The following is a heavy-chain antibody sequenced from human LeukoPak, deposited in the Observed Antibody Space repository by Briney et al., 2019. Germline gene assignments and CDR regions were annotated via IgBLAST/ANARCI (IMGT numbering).Heavy chain of an antibody. CDR2: IYYSGST. D-gene: IGHD3-22*01. V-gene: IGHV4-59*01. J-gene: IGHJ3*02. CDR3: ATESYYYDSSGYYSGAFDI. CDR1: GGSISSYY. Sequence: SETLSLTCTVSGGSISSYYWSWIRQPPGKGLEWIGYIYYSGSTNYNPSLKSRVTISVDTSKNQFSLKLSSVTAADTAVYYCATESYYYDSSGYYSGAFDIWGQGTMVTVSS.